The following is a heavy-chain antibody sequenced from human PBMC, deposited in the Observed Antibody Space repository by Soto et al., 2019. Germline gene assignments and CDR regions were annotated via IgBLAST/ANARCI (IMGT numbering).Heavy chain of an antibody. CDR2: IVVGSGNT. J-gene: IGHJ4*02. CDR3: AKAPGEHSSGWYYVDY. V-gene: IGHV1-58*01. Sequence: EASVKVSCKASGFTFTNSAVQWVRQARGQRLEWIGWIVVGSGNTNYAQKFQERVTITRDMSTSTAYMELSSLRAEDTALYYCAKAPGEHSSGWYYVDYWGQGTLVTAPQ. CDR1: GFTFTNSA. D-gene: IGHD6-19*01.